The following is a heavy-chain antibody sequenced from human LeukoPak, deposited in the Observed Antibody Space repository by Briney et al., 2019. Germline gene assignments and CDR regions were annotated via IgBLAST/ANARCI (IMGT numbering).Heavy chain of an antibody. CDR2: FYSGGST. D-gene: IGHD6-13*01. CDR1: GFTFSNYA. Sequence: GGSLRLSCAASGFTFSNYAMSWVRQAPGKGLEWVSVFYSGGSTRYADSVKGRFTISRDNSKNTLYLQLNSLRAEDTAVYFCASSSWSSEYFHYWGQGTLVTVSS. CDR3: ASSSWSSEYFHY. V-gene: IGHV3-66*01. J-gene: IGHJ1*01.